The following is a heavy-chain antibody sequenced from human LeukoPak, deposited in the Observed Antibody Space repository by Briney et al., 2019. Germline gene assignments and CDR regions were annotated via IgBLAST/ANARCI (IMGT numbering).Heavy chain of an antibody. Sequence: PGGSLRLFCAASGLTFRIYNMHWVPHAPAKGLEWVSSISSSSSYIYYADSSKGRFTISRDNAKNSLYLQMNSLRAEDTAVYYCARSSDYDFWSGPKSYFDYWGQGTLVTGSS. J-gene: IGHJ4*02. CDR1: GLTFRIYN. CDR2: ISSSSSYI. V-gene: IGHV3-21*01. CDR3: ARSSDYDFWSGPKSYFDY. D-gene: IGHD3-3*01.